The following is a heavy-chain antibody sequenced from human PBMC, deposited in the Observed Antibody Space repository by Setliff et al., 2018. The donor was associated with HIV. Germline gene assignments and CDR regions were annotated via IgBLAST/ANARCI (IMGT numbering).Heavy chain of an antibody. CDR1: GYSFTNYW. Sequence: GESLKISCQGSGYSFTNYWINWVRQMPGKGLEWMGRIDPSDFYIKYSPSFQGHVTISADRSITTAYLQWSSLRASDTATYYCARQPRGYSYGDGVYLDYWGQGTPVTV. CDR3: ARQPRGYSYGDGVYLDY. CDR2: IDPSDFYI. D-gene: IGHD5-18*01. V-gene: IGHV5-10-1*01. J-gene: IGHJ4*02.